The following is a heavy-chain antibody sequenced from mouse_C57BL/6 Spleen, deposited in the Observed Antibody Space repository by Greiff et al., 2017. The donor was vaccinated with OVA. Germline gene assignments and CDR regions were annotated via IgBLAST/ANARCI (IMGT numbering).Heavy chain of an antibody. CDR2: IDPSDSYT. CDR1: GYTFTSYW. Sequence: QVQLQQPGAELVMPGASVKLSCKASGYTFTSYWMHWVKQRPGQGLEWIGEIDPSDSYTNYNQKFKGKSTLTVDKSSSTAYMQLSSLTSEDSAVYYCARSYYYGSSYGGFDYWGQGTTLTVSS. V-gene: IGHV1-69*01. J-gene: IGHJ2*01. D-gene: IGHD1-1*01. CDR3: ARSYYYGSSYGGFDY.